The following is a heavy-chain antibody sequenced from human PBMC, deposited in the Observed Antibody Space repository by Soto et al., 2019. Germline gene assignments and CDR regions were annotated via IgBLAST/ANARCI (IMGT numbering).Heavy chain of an antibody. CDR3: ARDLGGWNFDF. D-gene: IGHD1-1*01. Sequence: ASVKVSCKSSGYTFTSYGITWVRQAPGQGLEWMGWISAYNGNTNYAQKLQGRVTMTTDTSTTTAYMDLRSLRSDDTAVYYCARDLGGWNFDFWGQGTLVTVSS. V-gene: IGHV1-18*04. CDR2: ISAYNGNT. J-gene: IGHJ4*02. CDR1: GYTFTSYG.